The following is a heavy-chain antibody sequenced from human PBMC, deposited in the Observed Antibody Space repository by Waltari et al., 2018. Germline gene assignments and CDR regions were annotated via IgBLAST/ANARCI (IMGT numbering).Heavy chain of an antibody. D-gene: IGHD1-1*01. CDR3: ATDPSGGTNY. CDR1: GCTLTCLS. CDR2: FDPEDGET. V-gene: IGHV1-24*01. Sequence: GQLVKSGAEVKKPGASVKCSCKVSGCTLTCLSMLWVRQAPGKGLEWMGGFDPEDGETIYAQKFQGRVTRTEDTSTDTAYMELSSLRSEDTAVYYCATDPSGGTNYWGQGTLVTVSS. J-gene: IGHJ4*02.